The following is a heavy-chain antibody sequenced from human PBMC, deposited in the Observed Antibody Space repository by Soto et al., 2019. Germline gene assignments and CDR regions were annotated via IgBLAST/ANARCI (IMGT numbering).Heavy chain of an antibody. D-gene: IGHD3-9*01. V-gene: IGHV3-11*01. J-gene: IGHJ4*02. CDR1: GFTFSDYY. CDR3: GREEERYFDWTRTDFDY. CDR2: IISSGTTI. Sequence: GGSLRLSCAASGFTFSDYYMSWIRQAPGKGLEWVSFIISSGTTIYYADSVKGRFTISRDNAKNSLYLQMNSLRAEDTAVYYCGREEERYFDWTRTDFDYWGQGTLVTVSS.